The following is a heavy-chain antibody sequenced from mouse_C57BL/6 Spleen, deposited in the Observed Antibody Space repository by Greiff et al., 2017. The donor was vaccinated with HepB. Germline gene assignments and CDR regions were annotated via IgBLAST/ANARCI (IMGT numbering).Heavy chain of an antibody. CDR3: AREGGYDYDGFAY. V-gene: IGHV1-22*01. CDR2: INPNNGGT. Sequence: VQLQQSGPELVKPGASVKMSCKASGYTFTDYNMHWVKQSHGKSLEWIGYINPNNGGTSYNQKFKGKATLTVNKSSSTAYMELRSLTSEDSAVYYCAREGGYDYDGFAYWGQGTLVTVSA. CDR1: GYTFTDYN. D-gene: IGHD2-4*01. J-gene: IGHJ3*01.